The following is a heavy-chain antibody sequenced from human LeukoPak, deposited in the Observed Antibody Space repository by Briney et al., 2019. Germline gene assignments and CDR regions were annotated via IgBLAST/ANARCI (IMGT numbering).Heavy chain of an antibody. V-gene: IGHV1-2*06. Sequence: ASVKVSCKASGYTFTGYYLHWVRRAPGQGLEWMGRINPNSGGTNYAQKFQGRVTMTRDTSINTAFMELSRLRSDDTAVYYCARLIAVAGTGMDYFDYWGQGTLVTVSS. J-gene: IGHJ4*02. CDR1: GYTFTGYY. CDR3: ARLIAVAGTGMDYFDY. CDR2: INPNSGGT. D-gene: IGHD6-19*01.